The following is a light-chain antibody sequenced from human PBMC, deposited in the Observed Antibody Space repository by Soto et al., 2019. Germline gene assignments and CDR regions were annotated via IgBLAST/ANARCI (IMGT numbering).Light chain of an antibody. CDR3: ATWDSSLSAGV. CDR1: SSSIGNNY. J-gene: IGLJ1*01. CDR2: DNN. V-gene: IGLV1-51*01. Sequence: QSALTQPSSVSASPGQKVTISCSGSSSSIGNNYVSWYQQFPGTAPKLLIYDNNNRPSGIPDRFSGSKSGTSATLGITGLQTGDEADYCCATWDSSLSAGVFGTGTKVTVL.